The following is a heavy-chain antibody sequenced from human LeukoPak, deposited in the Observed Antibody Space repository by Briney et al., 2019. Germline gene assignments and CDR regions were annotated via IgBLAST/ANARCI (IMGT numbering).Heavy chain of an antibody. D-gene: IGHD6-19*01. CDR3: ARVRLQQWLVDY. V-gene: IGHV3-21*01. Sequence: PGGSLRLSCAASGFTFSSYSMNWVRQAPGKGLEWVSSISSSSSYIYYADSVKGRFPISRDNAKNSLYLQMNSLRAEDTAVYYCARVRLQQWLVDYWGQGTLVTVSS. CDR1: GFTFSSYS. J-gene: IGHJ4*02. CDR2: ISSSSSYI.